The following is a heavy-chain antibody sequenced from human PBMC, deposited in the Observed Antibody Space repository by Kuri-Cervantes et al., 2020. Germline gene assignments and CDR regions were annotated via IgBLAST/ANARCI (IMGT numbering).Heavy chain of an antibody. V-gene: IGHV2-5*01. CDR2: IYWNDDK. CDR1: GFSLSTSGVG. CDR3: AHNGEMATILDY. D-gene: IGHD5-24*01. J-gene: IGHJ4*02. Sequence: SGPTLVKPTQTLTLTCTFSGFSLSTSGVGVGWIRQPPGKALEWLALIYWNDDKRYSPSLKSRLTITKDTSKNQVVLTMTNMDPVDTATYYCAHNGEMATILDYWGQGTLVTVSS.